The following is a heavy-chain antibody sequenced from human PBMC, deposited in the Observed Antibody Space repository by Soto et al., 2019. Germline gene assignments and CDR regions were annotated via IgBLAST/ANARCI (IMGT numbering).Heavy chain of an antibody. CDR3: AKGFSGYDYSVDS. D-gene: IGHD5-12*01. J-gene: IGHJ4*02. CDR2: ISGRSSST. V-gene: IGHV3-23*01. CDR1: GFTFSNYV. Sequence: EGQLLESGGGLAQPGGSLRLSCVASGFTFSNYVMTWVRQAPGKGLEWVSTISGRSSSTYYADSVKGRSTISRDNSKNTLYLQMNSLGPEDTAVYYCAKGFSGYDYSVDSWGQGTLGIVSS.